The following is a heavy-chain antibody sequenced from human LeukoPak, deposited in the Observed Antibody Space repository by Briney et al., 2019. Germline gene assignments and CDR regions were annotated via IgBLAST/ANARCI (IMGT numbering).Heavy chain of an antibody. Sequence: PGGSLRLSCAASGFTFSSYSMNWVRQAPGKGLEWVSSISSSSSYIYYADSVKGRFTISRDNAKNSLYLQMNSLRAEDTAVYYCARDSSYGYFYFDYWGQGTLVTVSS. CDR3: ARDSSYGYFYFDY. CDR2: ISSSSSYI. V-gene: IGHV3-21*01. CDR1: GFTFSSYS. D-gene: IGHD5-18*01. J-gene: IGHJ4*02.